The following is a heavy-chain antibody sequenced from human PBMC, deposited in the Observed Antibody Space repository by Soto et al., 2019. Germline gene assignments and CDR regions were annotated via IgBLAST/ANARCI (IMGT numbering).Heavy chain of an antibody. CDR2: IIPIFGTA. CDR3: ARXGGGYCSGGSCYGWFDP. V-gene: IGHV1-69*13. J-gene: IGHJ5*02. CDR1: GGTFSSYA. D-gene: IGHD2-15*01. Sequence: SVKVSCKASGGTFSSYAISWVRQAPGQGLEWMGGIIPIFGTANYAQKFQGRVTITADESTSTAYMELSSLRSEDTAVYYCARXGGGYCSGGSCYGWFDPWGQGTLVTVSS.